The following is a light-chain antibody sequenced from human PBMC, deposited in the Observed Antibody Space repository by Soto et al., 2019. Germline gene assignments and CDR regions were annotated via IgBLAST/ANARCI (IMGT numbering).Light chain of an antibody. Sequence: DIQLARSPSTLSASVGDRITITCRATQSINWLAWYQQKPGKAPKLLIFEASRLESGVPSRFSGSGSGTEITLTISSLQPDDFGTYYCQHYDTYSPMWTFGQGTKVDIK. V-gene: IGKV1-5*03. J-gene: IGKJ1*01. CDR1: QSINW. CDR2: EAS. CDR3: QHYDTYSPMWT.